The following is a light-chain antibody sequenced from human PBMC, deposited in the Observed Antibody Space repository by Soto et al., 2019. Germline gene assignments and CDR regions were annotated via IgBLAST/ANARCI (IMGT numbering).Light chain of an antibody. CDR2: KAS. Sequence: DIQMTQSPSTLSGSVGDRVTITCRASQTISSWLAWYQQKPGKAPKLLIYKASTLKSGVPSRFSGSGSWTEFTLTISSLQPDDFATYYRQHYNSYSEAFGQGTKVELK. CDR3: QHYNSYSEA. V-gene: IGKV1-5*03. J-gene: IGKJ1*01. CDR1: QTISSW.